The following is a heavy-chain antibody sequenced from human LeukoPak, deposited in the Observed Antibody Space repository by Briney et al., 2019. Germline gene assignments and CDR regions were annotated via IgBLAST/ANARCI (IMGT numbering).Heavy chain of an antibody. V-gene: IGHV1-18*01. CDR1: GGTFSSYA. CDR3: ARHFYGSGTYYHFDY. D-gene: IGHD3-10*01. J-gene: IGHJ4*02. Sequence: GASVKVSCKASGGTFSSYAISWVRQAPGQGPEWMGWISPYNGNTNYAQNLQGRATMTTDTSTSTAYMELRSLRSDDTAVYYCARHFYGSGTYYHFDYWGQGTLVTVSS. CDR2: ISPYNGNT.